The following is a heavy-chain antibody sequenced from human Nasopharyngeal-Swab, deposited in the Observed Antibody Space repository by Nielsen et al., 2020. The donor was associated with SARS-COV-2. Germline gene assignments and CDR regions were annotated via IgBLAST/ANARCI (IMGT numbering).Heavy chain of an antibody. Sequence: WIRQLPGKGLEYISGITSNGGSTYSANSVKGRFTISRDNSKNTLYLQMGSLRSEDMAVYYCARDDVGGAFDIWGQGTMVTVSS. V-gene: IGHV3-64*01. CDR2: ITSNGGST. J-gene: IGHJ3*02. D-gene: IGHD3-16*01. CDR3: ARDDVGGAFDI.